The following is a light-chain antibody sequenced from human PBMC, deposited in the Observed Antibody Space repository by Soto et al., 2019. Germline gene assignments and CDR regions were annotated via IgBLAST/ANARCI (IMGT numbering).Light chain of an antibody. Sequence: EFVLTQSPATLSLSPGERATLSCMASQSVSSYLAWYQQKPGQAPRLLIYDASNRSTGIPARFSGTGSGTDFTLTINNLEPEDFAVYYCQVRTNWSIAFGRGTRLEIK. J-gene: IGKJ5*01. V-gene: IGKV3-11*01. CDR2: DAS. CDR1: QSVSSY. CDR3: QVRTNWSIA.